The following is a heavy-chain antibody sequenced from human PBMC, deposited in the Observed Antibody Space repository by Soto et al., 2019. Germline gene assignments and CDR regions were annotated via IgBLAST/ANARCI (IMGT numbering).Heavy chain of an antibody. CDR2: INSDGSST. CDR1: GFTFSSYW. D-gene: IGHD6-6*01. Sequence: GGSLRLSCAASGFTFSSYWMHWVRQAPGKGLVWVSRINSDGSSTSYADSVKGRFTTSRDNAKNTLYLQMNSLRAEDTVVFYCARGGDLYSSSPRLIDYWGQGTLVTVSS. J-gene: IGHJ4*02. CDR3: ARGGDLYSSSPRLIDY. V-gene: IGHV3-74*01.